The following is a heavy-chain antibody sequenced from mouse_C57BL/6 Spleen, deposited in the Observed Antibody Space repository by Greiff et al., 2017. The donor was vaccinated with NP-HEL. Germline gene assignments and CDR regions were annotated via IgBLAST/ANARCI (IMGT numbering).Heavy chain of an antibody. CDR1: GFTFSSYA. V-gene: IGHV5-4*03. D-gene: IGHD1-1*01. CDR3: AVEYYGSSPYYFDY. CDR2: ISDGGSYT. Sequence: EVMLVESGGGLVKPGGSLKLSCAASGFTFSSYAMSWVRQTPEKRLEWVATISDGGSYTYYPDHVKGRFTISRDNAKNDLYLQMSHLKSESTAMYYCAVEYYGSSPYYFDYWGQGTTLTVSS. J-gene: IGHJ2*01.